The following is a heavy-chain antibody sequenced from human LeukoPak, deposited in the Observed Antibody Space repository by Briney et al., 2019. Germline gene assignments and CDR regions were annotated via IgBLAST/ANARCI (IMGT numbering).Heavy chain of an antibody. CDR3: ASTPADWYYFDY. Sequence: SETLSLTCTVSGYSISSSSYYWGWIRQPPGKGLEWIGSIYYSGSTYYNPSLKSRVTISVDTSKNQFSLKLSSVTVADTAVVYCASTPADWYYFDYWGQGTLVTVSS. CDR2: IYYSGST. V-gene: IGHV4-39*01. CDR1: GYSISSSSYY. D-gene: IGHD3-9*01. J-gene: IGHJ4*02.